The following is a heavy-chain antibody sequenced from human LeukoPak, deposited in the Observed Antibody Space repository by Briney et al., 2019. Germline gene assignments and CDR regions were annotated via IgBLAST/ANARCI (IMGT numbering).Heavy chain of an antibody. D-gene: IGHD1-26*01. CDR2: IYYSGST. V-gene: IGHV4-59*01. CDR3: ARGASGTLYDAFDI. Sequence: SEILSLTCTVSGGSISSYYWSWIRQPPGKGLEWIGYIYYSGSTNYNPSLKSRATISVDTSKNHLSLKVSSVTAADTAVYYCARGASGTLYDAFDIWGQGTMVTVSS. J-gene: IGHJ3*02. CDR1: GGSISSYY.